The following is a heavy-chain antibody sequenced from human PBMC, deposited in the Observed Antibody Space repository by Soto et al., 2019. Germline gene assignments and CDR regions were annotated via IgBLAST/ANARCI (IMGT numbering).Heavy chain of an antibody. Sequence: SLKISCAASGFTFDDYAMHWVRQAPGKGLEWVSGISWNSGSIGYADSVKGRFTISRDNAKNSLYLQMNSLRAEDTALYYCAKDIEGSLYYYGMDVWGQGTTVTVSS. D-gene: IGHD3-10*01. CDR2: ISWNSGSI. CDR1: GFTFDDYA. V-gene: IGHV3-9*01. CDR3: AKDIEGSLYYYGMDV. J-gene: IGHJ6*02.